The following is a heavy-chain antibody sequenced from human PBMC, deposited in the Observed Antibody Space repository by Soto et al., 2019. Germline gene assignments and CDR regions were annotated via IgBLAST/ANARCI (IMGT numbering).Heavy chain of an antibody. CDR1: GFTLTAYA. D-gene: IGHD2-21*01. Sequence: EVQLLESGGGLVQPGGSLRLSCTASGFTLTAYAINWVRRAPGKGLEWVSATTGGAGLTYYADSVKGRFSVSSDTPGNSLYLQLSSLRPEDTAIXXXXXXXXXSVARPTRLDPWGQGT. J-gene: IGHJ5*02. V-gene: IGHV3-23*01. CDR3: XXXXXXSVARPTRLDP. CDR2: TTGGAGLT.